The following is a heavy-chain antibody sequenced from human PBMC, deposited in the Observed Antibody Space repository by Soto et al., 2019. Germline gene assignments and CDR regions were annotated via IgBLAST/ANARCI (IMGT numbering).Heavy chain of an antibody. CDR1: GYTLPELP. CDR3: AAQPTYFDFWSDYPPWFDP. D-gene: IGHD3-3*01. V-gene: IGHV1-24*01. CDR2: FDPEDGEP. Sequence: QVLLVQSGAEVKKLGASVKVSCKVSGYTLPELPIHWVRQAPGKGLVWMGGFDPEDGEPIYAQKFQGRVTMPQDTSTDTAYMEMSSLTSEDTAVYYCAAQPTYFDFWSDYPPWFDPWGQGTLVTVSS. J-gene: IGHJ5*02.